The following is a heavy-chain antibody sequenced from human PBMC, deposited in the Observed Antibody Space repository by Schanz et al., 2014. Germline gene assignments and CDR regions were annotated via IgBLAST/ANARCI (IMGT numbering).Heavy chain of an antibody. Sequence: QVQLVQSGAEVKKPGASVKVSCKASGDTFAGYFLHCFRQAPGQLLEWMGRINPNSGGTYFAQKFLGRVTMTRDTSISTAYMELSGLRSDDTAVYFCARGLVRYFEYWGQGTLVTVSS. D-gene: IGHD6-19*01. J-gene: IGHJ4*02. CDR3: ARGLVRYFEY. CDR1: GDTFAGYF. CDR2: INPNSGGT. V-gene: IGHV1-2*06.